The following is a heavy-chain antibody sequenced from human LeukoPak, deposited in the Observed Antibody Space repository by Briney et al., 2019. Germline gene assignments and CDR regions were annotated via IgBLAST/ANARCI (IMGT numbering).Heavy chain of an antibody. J-gene: IGHJ5*02. CDR1: GGSISSSSYY. D-gene: IGHD3-22*01. Sequence: SETLSLTCTVSGGSISSSSYYWGWFRQPPGKGLEWIGSIYHSGSTYYNPSLKSRVTISVDTSKNQFSLKLSSVTAADTAVYYCASPYYDSGGWFDTWGQGTLVTVSS. CDR2: IYHSGST. CDR3: ASPYYDSGGWFDT. V-gene: IGHV4-39*07.